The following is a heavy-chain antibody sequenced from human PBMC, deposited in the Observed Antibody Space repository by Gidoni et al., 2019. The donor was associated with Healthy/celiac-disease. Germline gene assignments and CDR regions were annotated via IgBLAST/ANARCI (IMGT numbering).Heavy chain of an antibody. D-gene: IGHD3-10*01. Sequence: QVQLVQSGAEVKKPGSSVTVSCKASGGTFSSYAISWVRQAPGQGLEWMGGIIPIFGTANYAQKFQGRVTITADESTSTAYMELSSLRSEDTAVYYCARGYGSGSYYPGYWFDPWGQGTLVTVSS. V-gene: IGHV1-69*01. CDR2: IIPIFGTA. CDR3: ARGYGSGSYYPGYWFDP. J-gene: IGHJ5*02. CDR1: GGTFSSYA.